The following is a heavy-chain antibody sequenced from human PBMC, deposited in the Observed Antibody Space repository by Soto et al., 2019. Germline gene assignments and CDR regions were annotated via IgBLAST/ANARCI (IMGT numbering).Heavy chain of an antibody. CDR3: ARGVSYRWVY. J-gene: IGHJ4*02. Sequence: PSETLSLTCTVSGGSISSGGYSWTWIRQSPGKGLEWIGYTYQSGSAYYNPSLKSRVTISVDRSKNQFSLNLTSVTAADTAVYYCARGVSYRWVYWGQGTLVTVSS. D-gene: IGHD3-16*02. V-gene: IGHV4-30-2*06. CDR2: TYQSGSA. CDR1: GGSISSGGYS.